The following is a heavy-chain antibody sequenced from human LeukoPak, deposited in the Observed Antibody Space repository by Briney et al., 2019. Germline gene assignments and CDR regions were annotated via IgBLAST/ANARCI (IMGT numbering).Heavy chain of an antibody. J-gene: IGHJ6*02. V-gene: IGHV4-59*01. D-gene: IGHD6-19*01. CDR1: GGSISSSY. Sequence: PSQTLSLTCTVSGGSISSSYWSWVRQPPGKGLEWIWYIDNSGSTNYNPSLKSRVTISLDTPKSQFSLKLSSVTAADTAVYYCARAPLYSGGSGWSIYYFYAMDVWGQGTTVTVSS. CDR3: ARAPLYSGGSGWSIYYFYAMDV. CDR2: IDNSGST.